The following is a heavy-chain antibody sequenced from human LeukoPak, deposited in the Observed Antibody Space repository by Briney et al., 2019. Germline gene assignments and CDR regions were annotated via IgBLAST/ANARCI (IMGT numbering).Heavy chain of an antibody. CDR2: IGVAGDT. Sequence: GGSLRLSCAASGFTFSNYGMHWVRQATGKGLEWVSAIGVAGDTYYPGSVKGRFTISRENAKNSLYLQMNSLRAGDTAVYYCARGFVHAFDIWGQGTMVTVSS. J-gene: IGHJ3*02. CDR1: GFTFSNYG. CDR3: ARGFVHAFDI. D-gene: IGHD6-6*01. V-gene: IGHV3-13*04.